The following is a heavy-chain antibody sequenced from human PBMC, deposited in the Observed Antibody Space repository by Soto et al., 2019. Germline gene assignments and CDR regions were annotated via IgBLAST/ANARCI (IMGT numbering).Heavy chain of an antibody. CDR1: GGSISNSRDY. J-gene: IGHJ5*02. V-gene: IGHV4-39*01. D-gene: IGHD1-26*01. CDR3: ATQEVGGSYVYTFDP. Sequence: SETLSLTCSVSGGSISNSRDYWGWIRQPPGKGLEWIATIYYSGKTYYNPSLKSRVTISVDTSKNQFSLKLSSVTAADTAVYYCATQEVGGSYVYTFDPWGQGTLVTVSS. CDR2: IYYSGKT.